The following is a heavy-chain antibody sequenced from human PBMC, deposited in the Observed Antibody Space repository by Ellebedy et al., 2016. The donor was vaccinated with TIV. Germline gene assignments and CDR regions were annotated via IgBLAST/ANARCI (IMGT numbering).Heavy chain of an antibody. CDR2: IYYSGST. CDR3: ARGGSSGYYYAGTYYFDY. V-gene: IGHV4-39*07. Sequence: MPSETLSLTCTVSGGSTSRSSYYWGSIRQPPGKGLVWIGSIYYSGSTYYNPSLQSRVTISVDTSKNQFSLKLRSVTAADTAVYYCARGGSSGYYYAGTYYFDYWGQGTLVTVSS. J-gene: IGHJ4*02. CDR1: GGSTSRSSYY. D-gene: IGHD3-22*01.